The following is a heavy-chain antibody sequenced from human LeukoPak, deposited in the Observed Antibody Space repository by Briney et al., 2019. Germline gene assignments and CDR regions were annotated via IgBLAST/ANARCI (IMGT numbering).Heavy chain of an antibody. J-gene: IGHJ4*02. V-gene: IGHV3-30*04. D-gene: IGHD3-9*01. CDR3: ARERGVRSYYDILTGYYDYFDY. CDR1: GFTFSSYA. CDR2: ISYGGSNK. Sequence: GRSLRLSCAASGFTFSSYAMHWVRQAPGKGLEWVAVISYGGSNKYYADSVKGRFTISRDNSKNTLYLQMNSLRAEDTAVYYCARERGVRSYYDILTGYYDYFDYWGQGTLVTVSS.